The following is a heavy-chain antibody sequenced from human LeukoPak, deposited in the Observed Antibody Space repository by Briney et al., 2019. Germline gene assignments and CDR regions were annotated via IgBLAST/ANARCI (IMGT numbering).Heavy chain of an antibody. CDR3: VSFRGDYGDYPDAFDI. CDR2: ISSSSSTI. J-gene: IGHJ3*02. V-gene: IGHV3-48*01. Sequence: GGSLRLSCVASGITFSRYSMDWVRQAPGKGLEWVSYISSSSSTIYYADSVKGRFTISRDEAKKSVYLQMSSLRAEDTAVYYCVSFRGDYGDYPDAFDIWGQGTMVTVSS. CDR1: GITFSRYS. D-gene: IGHD4-17*01.